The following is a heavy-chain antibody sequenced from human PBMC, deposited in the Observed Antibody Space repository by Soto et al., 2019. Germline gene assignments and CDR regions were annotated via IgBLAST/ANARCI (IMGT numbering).Heavy chain of an antibody. CDR1: RGTFSSYT. CDR3: TRGGRENNWNDGIFEY. J-gene: IGHJ4*02. CDR2: VVPKIGCI. V-gene: IGHV1-69*08. Sequence: QVHLVQSGAEVKKPGSSVKVSCRAPRGTFSSYTINWVRQAPGQGLEWMGWVVPKIGCINFVRKFQGRLTLTADKSTRKAFLELSSLRPEDTAVYNCTRGGRENNWNDGIFEYWGQGPQVTVSS. D-gene: IGHD1-20*01.